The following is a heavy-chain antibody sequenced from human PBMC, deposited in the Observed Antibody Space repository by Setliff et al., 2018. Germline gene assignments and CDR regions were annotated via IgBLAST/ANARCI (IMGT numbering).Heavy chain of an antibody. D-gene: IGHD2-21*01. J-gene: IGHJ6*03. V-gene: IGHV3-7*01. CDR1: GFTFSTYW. CDR3: ARVRRVVIAYYYYMDV. Sequence: PGGSLRLSCTSSGFTFSTYWMSWVRQAPGKGLEWVANIKHDGSEKNYVDSVKGRFTISRDNAENSLYLQMNSLRAEDTAVYYCARVRRVVIAYYYYMDVWGKGTTVTVSS. CDR2: IKHDGSEK.